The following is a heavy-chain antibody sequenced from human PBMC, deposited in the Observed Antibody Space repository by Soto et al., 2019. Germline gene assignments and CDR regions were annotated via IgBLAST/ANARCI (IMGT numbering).Heavy chain of an antibody. CDR2: IYYSGST. V-gene: IGHV4-31*03. CDR3: AGGYSSSWRDDY. J-gene: IGHJ4*02. CDR1: GGSISSGGYY. D-gene: IGHD6-13*01. Sequence: QVQLQESGPGLVKPSQTLSLTCTVSGGSISSGGYYWSWIRQHPGKGLEWIGYIYYSGSTYYNPALKRRVTISVDTSKNQFSLKLSSVTAADTAVYYCAGGYSSSWRDDYWGQGTLVTVSS.